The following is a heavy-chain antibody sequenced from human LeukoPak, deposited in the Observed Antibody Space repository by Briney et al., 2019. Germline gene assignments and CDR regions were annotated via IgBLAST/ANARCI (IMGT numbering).Heavy chain of an antibody. J-gene: IGHJ6*02. V-gene: IGHV1-69*13. CDR2: IIPIFGTA. CDR1: GGTFSSYA. D-gene: IGHD2-15*01. Sequence: ASVKVSCKASGGTFSSYAISWVRQAPGQGLEWMGGIIPIFGTANYAQKFQGRVTITADESTSTAYMELSSLRSEDTAVYYCARSGGKVVAATQYYYYGMEVWGQGTTVTVSS. CDR3: ARSGGKVVAATQYYYYGMEV.